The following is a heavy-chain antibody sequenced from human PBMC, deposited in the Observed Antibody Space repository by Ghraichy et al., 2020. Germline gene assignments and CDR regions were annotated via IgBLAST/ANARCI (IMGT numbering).Heavy chain of an antibody. CDR3: AKSGKTYGVKDAFDF. J-gene: IGHJ3*01. CDR2: ISGGSGST. CDR1: GFPFNTHA. D-gene: IGHD1-1*01. Sequence: GGSLRLSCAASGFPFNTHAMNWVRQAPGKGLEWVSGISGGSGSTYYADSVKGRFTISRDNAKSTVYLEMNSLRAEDTAAYYCAKSGKTYGVKDAFDFWGQGTMVTVS. V-gene: IGHV3-23*01.